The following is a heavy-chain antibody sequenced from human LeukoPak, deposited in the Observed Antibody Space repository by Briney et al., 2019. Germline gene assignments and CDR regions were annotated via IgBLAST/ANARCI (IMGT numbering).Heavy chain of an antibody. J-gene: IGHJ4*02. CDR3: ARSYAMTTVTTVVRGSRNHAKDY. V-gene: IGHV3-30-3*01. CDR1: GFTFNYYA. CDR2: ISYDGSNK. Sequence: GRSLRLSCAASGFTFNYYAMHWVRQAPGKGLEWVALISYDGSNKYYADSVKGRFTISRDNAKNSLYLQMNSLRDEDTAVYYCARSYAMTTVTTVVRGSRNHAKDYWGQGTLVTVSS. D-gene: IGHD4-17*01.